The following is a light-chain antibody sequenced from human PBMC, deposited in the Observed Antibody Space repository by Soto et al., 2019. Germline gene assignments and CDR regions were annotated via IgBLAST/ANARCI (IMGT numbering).Light chain of an antibody. J-gene: IGLJ2*01. V-gene: IGLV9-49*01. CDR1: SGYSNYK. CDR2: VGTGGIVG. Sequence: QLVLTQPPSASASLGASLTLTCTLSSGYSNYKVDWYQQRPGKGPRFVMRVGTGGIVGSKGDGIPDRFSVLGSGLNRYLTIKNIQEEDESDYHCGADHGSGSNFFVVFGGGTKLTVL. CDR3: GADHGSGSNFFVV.